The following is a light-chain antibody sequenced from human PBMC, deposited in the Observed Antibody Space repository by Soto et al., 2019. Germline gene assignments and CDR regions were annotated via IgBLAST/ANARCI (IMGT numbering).Light chain of an antibody. Sequence: PGETATLSCWASPSVSNNLAWYQQKPGQAPRLLIYDASTRATGIPARFSGSGSGTQFTLTINSLQPEDSAVYYCQQYSNWPPWTFGQGTKVDIK. J-gene: IGKJ1*01. CDR1: PSVSNN. CDR2: DAS. V-gene: IGKV3-15*01. CDR3: QQYSNWPPWT.